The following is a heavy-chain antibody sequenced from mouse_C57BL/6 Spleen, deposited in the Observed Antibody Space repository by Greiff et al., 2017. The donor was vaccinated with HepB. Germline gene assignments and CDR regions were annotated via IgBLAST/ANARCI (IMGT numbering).Heavy chain of an antibody. Sequence: EVQLQQSGAELVRPGASVKLSCTASGFNIKDYYMHWVKQRPEQGLEWIGRIDPEDGDTEYAPKFQGKATMTADTSSNTAYLQLSSLTSEGTAVYYCTFYYYGSSFYFDYWGQGTTLTVSS. V-gene: IGHV14-1*01. CDR3: TFYYYGSSFYFDY. D-gene: IGHD1-1*01. J-gene: IGHJ2*01. CDR2: IDPEDGDT. CDR1: GFNIKDYY.